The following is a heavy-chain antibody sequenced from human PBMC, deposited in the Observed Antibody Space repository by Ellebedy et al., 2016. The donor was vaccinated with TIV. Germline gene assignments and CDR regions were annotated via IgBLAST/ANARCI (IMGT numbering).Heavy chain of an antibody. CDR3: ARGDGSGSYYMSYYYYGMDV. V-gene: IGHV3-48*03. D-gene: IGHD3-10*01. Sequence: GESLKISCAASGFTFSSYEMNWVRQAPGKGLEWVSFISSSGSTIYYADSVKGRFTISRDNAKNSLYLQMNSLRDEDTAVYYCARGDGSGSYYMSYYYYGMDVWGQGTTVTVSS. CDR2: ISSSGSTI. CDR1: GFTFSSYE. J-gene: IGHJ6*02.